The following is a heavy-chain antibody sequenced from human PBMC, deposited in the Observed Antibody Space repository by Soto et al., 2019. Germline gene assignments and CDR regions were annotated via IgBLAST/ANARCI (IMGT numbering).Heavy chain of an antibody. V-gene: IGHV1-69*01. D-gene: IGHD2-15*01. J-gene: IGHJ5*02. CDR1: GGTFSSYA. Sequence: QVQLVQSGAEVKKPGSSVKVSCKASGGTFSSYAISWVRQAPGQGLEWMGGIIPSFGTANYAQTFQGRVTITADASTSTAYIELSSLRSEETAVYYCASGRSVAATQNWFDPWGQGTLVTVSS. CDR3: ASGRSVAATQNWFDP. CDR2: IIPSFGTA.